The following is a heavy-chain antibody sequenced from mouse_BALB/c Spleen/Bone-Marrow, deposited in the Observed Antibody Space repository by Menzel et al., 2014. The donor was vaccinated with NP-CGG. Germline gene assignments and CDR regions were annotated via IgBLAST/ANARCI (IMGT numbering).Heavy chain of an antibody. D-gene: IGHD2-4*01. V-gene: IGHV5-6-3*01. CDR3: ARDYDYDY. CDR2: INSNGGST. CDR1: GFTFXSYG. J-gene: IGHJ2*01. Sequence: EVKVVESGGGLVQPGGSLKLSCAASGFTFXSYGMSWVRQTPDKRLELVATINSNGGSTYYPDSVKGRFTISRDNAKNTLYLQMSSLKSEDTAMYYCARDYDYDYWGQGTTLTVSS.